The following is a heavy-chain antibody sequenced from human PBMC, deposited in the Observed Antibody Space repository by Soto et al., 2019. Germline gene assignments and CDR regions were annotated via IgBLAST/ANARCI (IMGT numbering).Heavy chain of an antibody. CDR2: MSGSGGSK. Sequence: EVQLLESGGGLVQPGGSLRLSCAAYGFTFSRYAMSWVRQAPGKGLEWVSAMSGSGGSKYYADSVKGLFTISRDNSKHTLYLQMNSLRAEDTDVYYCAKGGDYRSGLFDPWGQGTLVAVSS. CDR3: AKGGDYRSGLFDP. J-gene: IGHJ5*02. CDR1: GFTFSRYA. D-gene: IGHD3-10*01. V-gene: IGHV3-23*01.